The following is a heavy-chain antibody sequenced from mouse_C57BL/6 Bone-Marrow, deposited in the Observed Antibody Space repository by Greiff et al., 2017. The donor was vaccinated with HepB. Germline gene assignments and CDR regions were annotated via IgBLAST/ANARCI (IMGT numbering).Heavy chain of an antibody. CDR1: GYTFTSYW. J-gene: IGHJ4*01. D-gene: IGHD2-4*01. CDR3: ARKDYEDYAMDY. V-gene: IGHV1-53*01. CDR2: INPSNGGT. Sequence: QVQLQQPGTELVKPGASVKLSCKASGYTFTSYWMHWVKQRPGQGLEWIGNINPSNGGTNYNEKFKSKATLTVDNSSSTAYMQLSSLTSEDSAVYYCARKDYEDYAMDYWGQGTSVTVSS.